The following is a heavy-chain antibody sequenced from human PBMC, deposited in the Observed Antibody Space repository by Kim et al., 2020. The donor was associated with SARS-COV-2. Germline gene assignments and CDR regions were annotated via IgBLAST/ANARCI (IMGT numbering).Heavy chain of an antibody. CDR3: VRRKESRTYYFDS. CDR2: IYHNGNT. CDR1: GGFIGTGDYH. V-gene: IGHV4-39*01. J-gene: IGHJ4*02. D-gene: IGHD2-8*01. Sequence: SETLSLTCTVSGGFIGTGDYHWGWIRQSPGQGLVWIGRIYHNGNTNYNPSLKSRVTISLDTSKSQFFLSLSSVTASDTAEFYCVRRKESRTYYFDSWGQGTLVTVSS.